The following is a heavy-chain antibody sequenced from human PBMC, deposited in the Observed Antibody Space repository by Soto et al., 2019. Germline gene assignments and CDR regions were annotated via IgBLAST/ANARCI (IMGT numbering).Heavy chain of an antibody. CDR1: GYTFTSYG. V-gene: IGHV1-18*01. J-gene: IGHJ4*02. CDR2: ISAYNGNT. CDR3: ARGVLSYYYDSSGYYYDY. Sequence: ASVKVYCKASGYTFTSYGISWVRPAPGQGLEWMGWISAYNGNTNYAQKLQGRVTMNTDTSTSTAYMELRSLRSDDTAVYYCARGVLSYYYDSSGYYYDYWGQGTLVTVSS. D-gene: IGHD3-22*01.